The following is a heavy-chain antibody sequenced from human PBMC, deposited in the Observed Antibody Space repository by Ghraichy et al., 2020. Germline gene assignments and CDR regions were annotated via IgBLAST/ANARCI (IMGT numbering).Heavy chain of an antibody. J-gene: IGHJ4*02. D-gene: IGHD3-3*01. Sequence: SETLSLTCAVNGGSLSGYYWSWIRQPPGQGLEWIGQIHHEEGTSYNPSLNSRVTVSLDSSKNQFSLKLTSVTAADTAVYYCVRHLEFSQGVWGTGTLVTVSS. CDR3: VRHLEFSQGV. CDR2: IHHEEGT. V-gene: IGHV4-34*01. CDR1: GGSLSGYY.